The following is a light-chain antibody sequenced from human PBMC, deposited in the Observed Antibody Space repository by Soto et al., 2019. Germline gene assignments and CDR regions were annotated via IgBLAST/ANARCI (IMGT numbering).Light chain of an antibody. Sequence: QPVSVSGSPRQSITISCTGTNSDVGSYNLVSWFQQHPGKAPKLVIYEVTKRPSGVSDRFSGSKSGNTASLTISGLQAEDEADYYCFSYAGDSVYVFGTGTKLTVL. CDR2: EVT. CDR1: NSDVGSYNL. CDR3: FSYAGDSVYV. V-gene: IGLV2-23*02. J-gene: IGLJ1*01.